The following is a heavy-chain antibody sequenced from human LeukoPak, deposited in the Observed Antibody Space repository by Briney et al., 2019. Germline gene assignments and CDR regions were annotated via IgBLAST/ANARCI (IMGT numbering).Heavy chain of an antibody. J-gene: IGHJ4*02. CDR1: GDSISSFY. CDR2: IYHNGIT. CDR3: ARMSRFSWTPYYFDY. D-gene: IGHD3/OR15-3a*01. Sequence: SETLSLTCTVSGDSISSFYWSWIRQPPGKGLEWIAYIYHNGITNYNPFLKSRVTISIDTSKTQFSPKLSSVTAADTAAYYCARMSRFSWTPYYFDYWSQGTLVIVSS. V-gene: IGHV4-59*01.